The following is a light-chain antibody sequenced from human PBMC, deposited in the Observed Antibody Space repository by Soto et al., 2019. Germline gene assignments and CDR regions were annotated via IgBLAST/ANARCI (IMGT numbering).Light chain of an antibody. CDR2: DAS. CDR3: QQYNSYSPGT. V-gene: IGKV1-5*01. Sequence: DIQMTQSPSSVSASVGDRRTITCRAIQGLSSLLAWDHQEPGKAPKLLVYDASIVESGVPSRFSGSGSGTEFTLTISSLQPDDFATYYCQQYNSYSPGTFGQGTKVDI. CDR1: QGLSSL. J-gene: IGKJ1*01.